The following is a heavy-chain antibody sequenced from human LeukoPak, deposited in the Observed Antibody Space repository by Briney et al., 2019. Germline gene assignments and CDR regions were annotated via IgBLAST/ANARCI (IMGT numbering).Heavy chain of an antibody. CDR2: IYHTGST. Sequence: SETLSLACTVSGGSMNSYYWSWIRQPPGKGLEWIGYIYHTGSTNYNPSLKSRVTMSVATSNNQFSLRLSSVTAADTAIYYCARHSGASPHYFDYWGQGALVTVSS. J-gene: IGHJ4*02. D-gene: IGHD1-26*01. V-gene: IGHV4-59*08. CDR3: ARHSGASPHYFDY. CDR1: GGSMNSYY.